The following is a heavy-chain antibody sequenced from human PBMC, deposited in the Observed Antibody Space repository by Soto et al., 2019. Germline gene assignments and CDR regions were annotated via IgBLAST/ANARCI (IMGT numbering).Heavy chain of an antibody. Sequence: QVQLVESGGGVVQPGRSLRLSCAASGFTFSTYGMHWVRQPPGKGLGWVAVISSDGKSEHYADSVKGRFSISRDNSKNTLSLQMNSVRVEDTAVYYCAKTITTYSGDSRGRGALVDYWGQGTLVTVSS. J-gene: IGHJ4*02. D-gene: IGHD3-22*01. CDR3: AKTITTYSGDSRGRGALVDY. V-gene: IGHV3-30*18. CDR1: GFTFSTYG. CDR2: ISSDGKSE.